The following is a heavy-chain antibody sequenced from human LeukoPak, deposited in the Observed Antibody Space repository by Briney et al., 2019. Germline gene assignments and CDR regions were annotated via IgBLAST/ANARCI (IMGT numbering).Heavy chain of an antibody. CDR1: GFTFSSYA. CDR2: ISGSGGST. CDR3: AKSRYYYDSSGYSYFDY. D-gene: IGHD3-22*01. J-gene: IGHJ4*02. V-gene: IGHV3-23*01. Sequence: GGSLRLSCAASGFTFSSYAMSWVRQAPGKGLEWVSAISGSGGSTYYADSVKGRFTISRDNSKNTLYLQMNSLRAEDTAVYYCAKSRYYYDSSGYSYFDYWGQGTLVTVSS.